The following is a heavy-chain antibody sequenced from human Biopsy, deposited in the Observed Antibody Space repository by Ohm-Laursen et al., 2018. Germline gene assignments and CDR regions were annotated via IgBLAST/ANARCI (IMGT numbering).Heavy chain of an antibody. Sequence: SDTLSLTCTLSGGSITSRTHYWGRIRQTPGKGLEWIGTVYYSGTTYDNPSLKNRVIISVDTSKNQFSLSLKTVTAADTAVYYCARHDLSDFWSGYPNFFDRWGQGTLVTVSS. CDR2: VYYSGTT. V-gene: IGHV4-39*01. D-gene: IGHD3-3*01. CDR1: GGSITSRTHY. J-gene: IGHJ5*02. CDR3: ARHDLSDFWSGYPNFFDR.